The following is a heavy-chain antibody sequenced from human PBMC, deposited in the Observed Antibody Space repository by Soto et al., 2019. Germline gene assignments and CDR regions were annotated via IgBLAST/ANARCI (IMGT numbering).Heavy chain of an antibody. J-gene: IGHJ4*02. Sequence: QVQLVQSGAEVKKPGSSVKVSCKASGGTFGNYAIGWVRQAPGQGLEWLGGVITIRGTTSYAQKFQDRVTNTADKSTGTAYKELSRRRSGDTAIYYCARDYGGDALDNWCQGTLVTVS. D-gene: IGHD3-16*01. CDR3: ARDYGGDALDN. V-gene: IGHV1-69*06. CDR1: GGTFGNYA. CDR2: VITIRGTT.